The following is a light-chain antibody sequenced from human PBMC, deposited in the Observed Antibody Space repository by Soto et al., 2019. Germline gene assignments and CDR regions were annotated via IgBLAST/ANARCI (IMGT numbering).Light chain of an antibody. CDR1: QSVSTN. Sequence: EIVMTQSPATLSVSPGERATLSCRASQSVSTNLAWYQQKPGQAPRLLIYGASTRATGLPARFSGSGSGTDFTLTISSLQSEDFAVYYCQQYNNWPPYTFGQGTKLDIK. J-gene: IGKJ2*01. CDR3: QQYNNWPPYT. CDR2: GAS. V-gene: IGKV3-15*01.